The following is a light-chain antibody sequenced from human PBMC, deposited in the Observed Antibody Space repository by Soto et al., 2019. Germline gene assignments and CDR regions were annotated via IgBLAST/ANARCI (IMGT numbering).Light chain of an antibody. J-gene: IGLJ2*01. CDR3: QTWGTGIHVV. CDR1: SGHSSYA. V-gene: IGLV4-69*01. CDR2: LDSDGSH. Sequence: QPVLTQSPSASASXGASVXLTCTLSSGHSSYAIAWHQQQPEKGPRYLMKLDSDGSHTKGDAIPDRFSGSSSGAERYLTISSLQSEDEADYYCQTWGTGIHVVFGGGTQLTVL.